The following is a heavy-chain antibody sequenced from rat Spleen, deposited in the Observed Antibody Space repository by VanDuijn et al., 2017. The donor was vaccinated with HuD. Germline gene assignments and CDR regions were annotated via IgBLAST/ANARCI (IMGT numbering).Heavy chain of an antibody. Sequence: QVHLKESGPGLVQSSQTLSLTCTVSGFLLTSNGISWVRQPPGEGLEWIAAISTGGNTYYNSALKSRLSISRDTSKNQVFLKMNSLQSEDTTTYYCARDLDGYFDYWGQGVMVTVSS. V-gene: IGHV2S12*01. D-gene: IGHD1-12*03. CDR3: ARDLDGYFDY. CDR2: ISTGGNT. CDR1: GFLLTSNG. J-gene: IGHJ2*01.